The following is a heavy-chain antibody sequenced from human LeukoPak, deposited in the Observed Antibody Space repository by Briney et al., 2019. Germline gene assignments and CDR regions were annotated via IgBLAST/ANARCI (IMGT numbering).Heavy chain of an antibody. CDR1: GGSISSYY. CDR2: IYYSGST. J-gene: IGHJ4*02. D-gene: IGHD1-26*01. V-gene: IGHV4-59*01. Sequence: SETLSLTCTVSGGSISSYYWSWIRQPPGKGLEWIGYIYYSGSTNYNPSLKSRVTISVDTSKNQFSLELSSVTAADTAVYYCARSKGWELQNDYWGQGTLVTVSS. CDR3: ARSKGWELQNDY.